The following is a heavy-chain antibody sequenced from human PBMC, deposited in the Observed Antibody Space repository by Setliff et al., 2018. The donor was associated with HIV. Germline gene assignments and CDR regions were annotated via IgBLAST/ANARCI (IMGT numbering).Heavy chain of an antibody. D-gene: IGHD3-3*01. CDR1: GGSFSDHY. J-gene: IGHJ4*02. CDR2: INQSGIS. V-gene: IGHV4-34*01. CDR3: ARGGGFWSGQLDY. Sequence: SETLSLTCAVYGGSFSDHYWTWIRQPPGKGLEWIGEINQSGISNFNPSLKSRVTMPIDTPKNQFSLKLSSVTAADTAAYFCARGGGFWSGQLDYWGQGTLVTVSS.